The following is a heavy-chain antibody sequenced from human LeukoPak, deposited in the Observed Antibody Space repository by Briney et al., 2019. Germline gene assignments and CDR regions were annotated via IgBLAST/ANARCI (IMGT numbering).Heavy chain of an antibody. CDR2: IYHSGST. CDR3: ARAPDTAIPYYYMDV. J-gene: IGHJ6*03. D-gene: IGHD5-18*01. Sequence: SETLSLTCAVSCGSISSSNWWSWVRQPPGKGLEWIGEIYHSGSTNYNPSLKSRVTISVDKSKNHFSLRVNSVVAADTAIYYCARAPDTAIPYYYMDVWGKGTTVTVSS. V-gene: IGHV4-4*02. CDR1: CGSISSSNW.